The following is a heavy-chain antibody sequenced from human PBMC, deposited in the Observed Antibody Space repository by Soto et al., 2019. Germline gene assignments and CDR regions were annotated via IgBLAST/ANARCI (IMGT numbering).Heavy chain of an antibody. V-gene: IGHV3-11*06. CDR3: VRGGGGGLFDP. CDR2: ISPGSRYP. CDR1: GFTFGDSY. J-gene: IGHJ5*02. D-gene: IGHD2-15*01. Sequence: PGGSLRLSCAGSGFTFGDSYMSWIRQAPGKGLEWLSYISPGSRYPAYADSVRGRFTISRDNAKRSLYLQMMSLTAEDTAIYYCVRGGGGGLFDPWGQGTMVTVSS.